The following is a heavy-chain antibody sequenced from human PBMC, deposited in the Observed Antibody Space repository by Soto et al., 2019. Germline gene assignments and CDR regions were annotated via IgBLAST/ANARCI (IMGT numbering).Heavy chain of an antibody. CDR2: TYYRSKLYN. Sequence: QTLSHTCAISVDGVSGNSAAWNWIRQSPSRGLEWLGRTYYRSKLYNDYAVSVKSRITINPYTSKNDSSMQLNSVTTEDTAVDYCAKGEEKVGYCSSQSCDLGSAGIGVFAYWGQGTLVTVFS. CDR1: VDGVSGNSAA. V-gene: IGHV6-1*01. CDR3: AKGEEKVGYCSSQSCDLGSAGIGVFAY. J-gene: IGHJ4*02. D-gene: IGHD2-2*01.